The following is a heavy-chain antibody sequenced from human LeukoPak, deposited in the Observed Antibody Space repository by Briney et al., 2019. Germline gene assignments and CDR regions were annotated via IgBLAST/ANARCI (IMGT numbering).Heavy chain of an antibody. D-gene: IGHD3-22*01. V-gene: IGHV1-69*04. CDR3: AREMNSSGYAI. J-gene: IGHJ4*02. Sequence: SVKVSCKASGRTFSSYAISWVRQAPGQGLEWMGRIIPIFGIANYAQKFQGRLTITADKSTSTAYMELSSLRSEDTAVYYCAREMNSSGYAIWGQGTLVTVSS. CDR1: GRTFSSYA. CDR2: IIPIFGIA.